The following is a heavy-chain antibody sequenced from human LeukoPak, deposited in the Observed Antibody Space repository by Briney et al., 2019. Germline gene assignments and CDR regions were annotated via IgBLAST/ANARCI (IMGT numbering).Heavy chain of an antibody. CDR3: ARDLYSSSWYPRSYYYYYGMDV. Sequence: ASVKVSCKASGYTFTSYGIRWVRQAPGQRLEWMGWISAYNGNTNYAQKLQGRVTMTTDTSTSTAYMELRSLRSDDTAVYYCARDLYSSSWYPRSYYYYYGMDVWGQGTTVTVSS. V-gene: IGHV1-18*01. J-gene: IGHJ6*02. CDR2: ISAYNGNT. D-gene: IGHD6-13*01. CDR1: GYTFTSYG.